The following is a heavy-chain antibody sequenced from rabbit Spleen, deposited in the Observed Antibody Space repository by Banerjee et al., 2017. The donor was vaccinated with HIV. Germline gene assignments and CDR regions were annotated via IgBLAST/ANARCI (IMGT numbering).Heavy chain of an antibody. CDR2: IYTGDSST. CDR1: GFDFSNYY. D-gene: IGHD8-1*01. V-gene: IGHV1S7*01. Sequence: QLKETGGGLVQPGGSLTLSCKASGFDFSNYYMSWVRQAPGKGLEWIGIIYTGDSSTHYASWVNGRFTISSDNAQHTVDLQMNSLTAADTATYFCARHAGYAGYGYSTLDLWGQGTLVTVS. CDR3: ARHAGYAGYGYSTLDL. J-gene: IGHJ3*01.